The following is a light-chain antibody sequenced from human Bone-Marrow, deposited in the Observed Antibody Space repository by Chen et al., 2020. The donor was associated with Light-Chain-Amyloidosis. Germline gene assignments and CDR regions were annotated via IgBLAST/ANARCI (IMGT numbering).Light chain of an antibody. V-gene: IGLV3-21*03. CDR1: NIGSET. J-gene: IGLJ3*02. Sequence: SYVLTQPPSVSVAPGKTARITCGGNNIGSETVHWYQQKPGQAPVLVVHDDTDRPSGIPERFSGSNSGNTATLTISRVEAGDEADYYCQVWHNSSDHPAVFGGGTKLTVL. CDR2: DDT. CDR3: QVWHNSSDHPAV.